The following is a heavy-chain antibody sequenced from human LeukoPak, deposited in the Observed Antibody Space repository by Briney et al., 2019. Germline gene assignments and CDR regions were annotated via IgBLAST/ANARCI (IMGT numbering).Heavy chain of an antibody. J-gene: IGHJ4*02. CDR1: GYSFTSYW. Sequence: PGESLRISCKGSGYSFTSYWISWVRQMPGKGLEWMGRIDPSDSYTNYSPSFQGHATISADKSISTAYLQWSSLKASDTAMYYCARHGVGYCSSTSCYTGDYWGQGTLVTVSS. V-gene: IGHV5-10-1*01. CDR2: IDPSDSYT. CDR3: ARHGVGYCSSTSCYTGDY. D-gene: IGHD2-2*02.